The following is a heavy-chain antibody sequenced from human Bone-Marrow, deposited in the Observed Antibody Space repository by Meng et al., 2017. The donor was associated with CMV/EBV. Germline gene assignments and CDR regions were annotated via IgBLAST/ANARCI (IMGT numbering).Heavy chain of an antibody. D-gene: IGHD1-1*01. CDR3: ARSQLERPFDY. CDR2: IIPIFGTA. J-gene: IGHJ4*02. Sequence: SCKASGGTFSSYAISWVRQAPGRGLEWMGGIIPIFGTANYAQKFQGRVTITTDESTSTAYMELSSLRSEDTAVYYCARSQLERPFDYWGQGTLVTVSS. CDR1: GGTFSSYA. V-gene: IGHV1-69*05.